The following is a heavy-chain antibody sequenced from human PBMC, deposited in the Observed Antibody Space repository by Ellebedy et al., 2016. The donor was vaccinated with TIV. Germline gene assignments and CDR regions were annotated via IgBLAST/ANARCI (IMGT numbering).Heavy chain of an antibody. CDR1: GFTFSNYA. CDR3: ARDRGYRSSLYYYYNMDV. V-gene: IGHV3-30-3*01. Sequence: GGSLRLXXAASGFTFSNYALHWVRQAPGKGLEWVALISYDGTNKYYADSVKGRFTISRDNSKGTLYLQMNSLRGEDTAVYYCARDRGYRSSLYYYYNMDVWGKGTTVTVSS. CDR2: ISYDGTNK. D-gene: IGHD1-1*01. J-gene: IGHJ6*03.